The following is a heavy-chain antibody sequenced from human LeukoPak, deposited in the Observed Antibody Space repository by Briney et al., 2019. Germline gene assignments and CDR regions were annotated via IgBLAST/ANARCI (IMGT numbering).Heavy chain of an antibody. J-gene: IGHJ3*02. Sequence: GESLKISCKGSGYSFSSYWIAWVRQMPGKGLEWMGIIYPGDSDTRYSPSFQGQVTISADKSISTAYLQWSSLKASDTAMYYCARPPYSSIDAFDIWGQGTMVTVSS. CDR2: IYPGDSDT. CDR3: ARPPYSSIDAFDI. V-gene: IGHV5-51*01. CDR1: GYSFSSYW. D-gene: IGHD6-13*01.